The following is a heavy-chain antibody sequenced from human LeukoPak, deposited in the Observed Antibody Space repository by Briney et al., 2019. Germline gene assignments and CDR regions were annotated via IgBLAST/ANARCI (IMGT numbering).Heavy chain of an antibody. D-gene: IGHD3-22*01. CDR1: GFTFSSYS. CDR2: ISSSSSYI. V-gene: IGHV3-21*01. Sequence: GGSLRLSCAASGFTFSSYSMNWVRQAPGKGLEWVSSISSSSSYIYYADSVKGRFTIPRDNAKNSLYLQMNSLRAEDTAVYYCASDDSSGYYYFDYWGQGTLVTVSS. CDR3: ASDDSSGYYYFDY. J-gene: IGHJ4*02.